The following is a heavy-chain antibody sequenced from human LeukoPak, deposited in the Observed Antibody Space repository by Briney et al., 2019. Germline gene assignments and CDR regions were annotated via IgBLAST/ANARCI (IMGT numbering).Heavy chain of an antibody. Sequence: SETLSLTCTVSGGSISSSSYYWGWIRQPPGKGLEWIGSIYYSGSTYYNPSLKSRVTISVDTSKNQFSLKLSSVTAADTAVYYCARVSGYYDSSGYYGSSARAPLYWGQGTLVTVSS. D-gene: IGHD3-22*01. V-gene: IGHV4-39*07. CDR1: GGSISSSSYY. CDR2: IYYSGST. CDR3: ARVSGYYDSSGYYGSSARAPLY. J-gene: IGHJ4*02.